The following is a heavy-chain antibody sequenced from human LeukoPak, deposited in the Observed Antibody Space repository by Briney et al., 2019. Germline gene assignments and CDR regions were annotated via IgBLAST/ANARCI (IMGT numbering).Heavy chain of an antibody. J-gene: IGHJ6*02. CDR3: ARGQMEYGDYDLDYYYYGMDV. CDR2: IYYSGST. V-gene: IGHV4-31*03. D-gene: IGHD4-17*01. Sequence: SETLSLTCTVSGGSISSGGYYWSWIRQHPGKGLEWIGYIYYSGSTYYNPSLKSRVTISVDTSKNQFSLKLSSVTAADTAVYYCARGQMEYGDYDLDYYYYGMDVWGQGTTVTVSS. CDR1: GGSISSGGYY.